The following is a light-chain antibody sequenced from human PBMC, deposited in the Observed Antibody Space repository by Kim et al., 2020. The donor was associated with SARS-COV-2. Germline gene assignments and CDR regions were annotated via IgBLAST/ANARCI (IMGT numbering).Light chain of an antibody. CDR1: QGIDNW. V-gene: IGKV1D-16*01. Sequence: DIQMTQSPSSLSASVGDRVTITCRASQGIDNWLAWYQQKPEKAPKCLIYVASILQSGVPSRFSGSRSGTEFTLTISSLQPEDFATYYCQQYSSYPYTFGQGTKVDIK. CDR2: VAS. J-gene: IGKJ2*01. CDR3: QQYSSYPYT.